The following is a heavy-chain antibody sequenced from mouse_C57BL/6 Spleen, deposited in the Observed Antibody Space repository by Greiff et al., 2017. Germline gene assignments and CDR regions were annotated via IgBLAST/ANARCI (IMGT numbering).Heavy chain of an antibody. CDR1: GFSLTSYG. Sequence: QVQLQQSGPGLVQPSQSLSITCTVSGFSLTSYGVHWVRQSPGKGLEWLGVIWSGGSTDYNAAFISRLSISKDNSKSQVFFKMNSLQADDTAIYYCARSRGSSYGYCDVWGTGTTVTVSS. CDR3: ARSRGSSYGYCDV. D-gene: IGHD1-1*01. V-gene: IGHV2-2*01. CDR2: IWSGGST. J-gene: IGHJ1*03.